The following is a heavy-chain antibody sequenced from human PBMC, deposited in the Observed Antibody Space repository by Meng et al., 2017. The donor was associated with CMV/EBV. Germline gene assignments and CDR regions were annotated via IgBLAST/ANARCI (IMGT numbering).Heavy chain of an antibody. J-gene: IGHJ5*02. V-gene: IGHV3-53*01. CDR1: GFNVGGNH. Sequence: GESLKISCAASGFNVGGNHMNWVRQAPGKGLQWVSVIHTGGSTSYANSVKGRFTISRDNSKNTLYLQMNRLRAEDTAVYYCASMVVTRGWFDPWGQGTLVTVSS. CDR3: ASMVVTRGWFDP. D-gene: IGHD4/OR15-4a*01. CDR2: IHTGGST.